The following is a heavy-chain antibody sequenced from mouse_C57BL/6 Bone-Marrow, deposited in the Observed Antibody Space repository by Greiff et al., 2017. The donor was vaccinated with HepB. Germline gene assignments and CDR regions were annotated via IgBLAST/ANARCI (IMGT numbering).Heavy chain of an antibody. D-gene: IGHD1-1*01. V-gene: IGHV5-17*01. CDR2: ISSSSSTI. CDR3: AGPYYSSSCWFAY. J-gene: IGHJ3*01. CDR1: GFTFSDYG. Sequence: EVQRVESGGGLVKPGGSLKLSCAASGFTFSDYGMHWVRQAPEKGLEWVAYISSSSSTINYADTVKGRFTISRDNSKNTLFLQMTSLRSEDTAMYYCAGPYYSSSCWFAYWGQGTLVTVSA.